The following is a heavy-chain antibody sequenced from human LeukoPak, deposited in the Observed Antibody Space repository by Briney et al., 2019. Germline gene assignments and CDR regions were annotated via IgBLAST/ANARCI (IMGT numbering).Heavy chain of an antibody. CDR1: GFTASSTY. CDR2: IYSDGTT. V-gene: IGHV3-66*02. Sequence: GSLRLSCAASGFTASSTYMSWVRQAPGKGLEWVSVIYSDGTTYYADSVKGRFTISRDNSKNTLYLQMNSLRAEDTAVYYCARDMKDSGYELFDYWGQGTLVTVSS. CDR3: ARDMKDSGYELFDY. J-gene: IGHJ4*02. D-gene: IGHD5-12*01.